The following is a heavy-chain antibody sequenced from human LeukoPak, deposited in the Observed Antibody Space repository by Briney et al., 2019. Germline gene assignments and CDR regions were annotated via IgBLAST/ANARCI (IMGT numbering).Heavy chain of an antibody. D-gene: IGHD2-15*01. Sequence: SETLSLTCTVSGGSISGYYWSWIRQPPGKGLEWIGEINHSGSTNYNPSLKSRVTISVDKSKNQFSLKMSSVTAADTAVYFCARGDIVVVGAARGLRCWFDPWGQGTLVTVSS. CDR3: ARGDIVVVGAARGLRCWFDP. V-gene: IGHV4-34*01. CDR1: GGSISGYY. J-gene: IGHJ5*02. CDR2: INHSGST.